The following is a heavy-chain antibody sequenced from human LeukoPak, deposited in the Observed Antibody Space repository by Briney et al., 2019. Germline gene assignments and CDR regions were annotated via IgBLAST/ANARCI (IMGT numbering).Heavy chain of an antibody. V-gene: IGHV3-48*01. CDR1: GFTFSTYN. J-gene: IGHJ6*03. CDR3: ARASPYYYGSGRDSAYYMDV. D-gene: IGHD3-10*01. Sequence: GGSLRLSCAASGFTFSTYNMNWVRQAPGKGQEWVSYISSSSSTIYYADSVKGRFTISRDNAKNSLYLQMNSLRAEDTAVYYCARASPYYYGSGRDSAYYMDVWGKGTTVTVSS. CDR2: ISSSSSTI.